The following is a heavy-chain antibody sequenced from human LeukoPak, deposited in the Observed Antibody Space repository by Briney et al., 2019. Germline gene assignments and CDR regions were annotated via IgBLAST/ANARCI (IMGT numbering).Heavy chain of an antibody. J-gene: IGHJ4*02. Sequence: GGSLRLSCAASGFTFNSYEMNWVRQAPGKGLEWISYVSSSGYTIYYADSVKGRFTISRDNAKNSLYLQMNSLRAEDTAVYSCARVARGLRLGELSLYYWGQGTLVTVSS. D-gene: IGHD3-16*02. CDR1: GFTFNSYE. V-gene: IGHV3-48*03. CDR2: VSSSGYTI. CDR3: ARVARGLRLGELSLYY.